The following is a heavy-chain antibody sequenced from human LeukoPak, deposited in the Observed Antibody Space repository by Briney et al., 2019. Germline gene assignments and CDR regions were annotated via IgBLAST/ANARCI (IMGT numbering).Heavy chain of an antibody. CDR2: TNPNSGNT. CDR1: GYTFTSYD. J-gene: IGHJ4*02. Sequence: ASVKVSCKASGYTFTSYDINWVRQATGQGLEWMGWTNPNSGNTGYAQKFQGRVTMTRNTSISTAYMELSSLRSEDTAVYYCARRVRGVIPRFDYWGQGTLVTVSS. V-gene: IGHV1-8*01. CDR3: ARRVRGVIPRFDY. D-gene: IGHD3-10*01.